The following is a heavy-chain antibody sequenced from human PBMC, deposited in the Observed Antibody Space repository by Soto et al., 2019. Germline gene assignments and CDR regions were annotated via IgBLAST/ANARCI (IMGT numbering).Heavy chain of an antibody. V-gene: IGHV4-31*01. D-gene: IGHD6-13*01. CDR1: GGSISSGGYY. Sequence: QVQLQESGPGLVKPSQTLSLTCTVSGGSISSGGYYWSWIRQHPGKGLEWIGYIYYSGSTYYNPSLKVPGTIAVDTSKNQFSLKLSSVTAADTAVYYCAREASSSWWGDYYYGMDVWGQGTTVTVSS. CDR3: AREASSSWWGDYYYGMDV. CDR2: IYYSGST. J-gene: IGHJ6*02.